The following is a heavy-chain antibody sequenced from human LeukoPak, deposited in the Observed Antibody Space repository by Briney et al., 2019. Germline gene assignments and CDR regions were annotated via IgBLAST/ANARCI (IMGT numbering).Heavy chain of an antibody. J-gene: IGHJ4*02. CDR2: ISGSGGST. CDR3: AKDRPPPLSGSYLY. D-gene: IGHD1-26*01. CDR1: GFTFSSYA. V-gene: IGHV3-23*01. Sequence: GGSLRLSCAASGFTFSSYAMSWVRQAPGKGLEWVSAISGSGGSTYYADSAKGRFTISRDNSKNTLYLQMNSLRAEDTAVYYCAKDRPPPLSGSYLYWGQGTLVTLSS.